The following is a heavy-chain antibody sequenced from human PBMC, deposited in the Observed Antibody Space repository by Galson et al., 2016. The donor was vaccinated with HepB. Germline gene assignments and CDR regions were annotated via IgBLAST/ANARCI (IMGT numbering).Heavy chain of an antibody. J-gene: IGHJ4*02. V-gene: IGHV1-69*10. Sequence: SVKVSCKASGGTFSSFAISWVRQAPGQGLEWMGGIIPMLGKVHFAPKFQARVTFTADESTATAYMELSSLISEDTAVYFCAREIPYLDSWGQGTLVTVSS. CDR3: AREIPYLDS. CDR1: GGTFSSFA. CDR2: IIPMLGKV.